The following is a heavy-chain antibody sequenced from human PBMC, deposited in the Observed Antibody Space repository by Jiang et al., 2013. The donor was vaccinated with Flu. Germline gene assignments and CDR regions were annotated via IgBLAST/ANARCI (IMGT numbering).Heavy chain of an antibody. Sequence: GAEVKKPGASVKVSCKASGGTFSSYAISWVRQAPGQGLEWMGGIIPIFGTANYAQKFQGRVTITADGSTSTAYMELSSLRSEDTAVYYCARGKEGKVGALFGPWGQGTLVTVSS. CDR1: GGTFSSYA. J-gene: IGHJ5*02. CDR2: IIPIFGTA. D-gene: IGHD1-26*01. V-gene: IGHV1-69*13. CDR3: ARGKEGKVGALFGP.